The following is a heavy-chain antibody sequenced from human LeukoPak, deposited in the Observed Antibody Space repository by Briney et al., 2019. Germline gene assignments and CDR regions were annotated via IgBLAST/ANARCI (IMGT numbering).Heavy chain of an antibody. D-gene: IGHD5-18*01. Sequence: PSETLSLTCTVSGGSISSSSYYWGWIRQPPGKGLEWIGNIYYSGITYYNPSLQSRVTISVDTSKNQFSLKLRSVTAADSAVYYCARVTYSVPEYYFDYWGQGTLVTVSS. CDR1: GGSISSSSYY. V-gene: IGHV4-39*07. CDR3: ARVTYSVPEYYFDY. CDR2: IYYSGIT. J-gene: IGHJ4*02.